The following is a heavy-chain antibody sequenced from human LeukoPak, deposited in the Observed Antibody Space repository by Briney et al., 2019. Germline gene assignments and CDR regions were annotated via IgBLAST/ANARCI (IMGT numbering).Heavy chain of an antibody. CDR3: ARALCINGICEWFDP. V-gene: IGHV4-61*02. Sequence: SETLSLTCTVAGASISSGGYFWSWIRQPAGKGVEWIGRIETSGSTNYNPSLKSRVTISVDTSKNQFSLKLRSVTAADTAVYYCARALCINGICEWFDPWGQGTLVTVSS. CDR2: IETSGST. J-gene: IGHJ5*02. D-gene: IGHD2-8*01. CDR1: GASISSGGYF.